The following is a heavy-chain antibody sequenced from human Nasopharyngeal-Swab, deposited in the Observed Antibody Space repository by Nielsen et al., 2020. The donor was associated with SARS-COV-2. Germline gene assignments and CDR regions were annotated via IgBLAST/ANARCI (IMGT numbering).Heavy chain of an antibody. CDR1: GGSISSYY. CDR2: IYYSGST. V-gene: IGHV4-59*01. J-gene: IGHJ4*02. CDR3: ARGHGRGYFDY. Sequence: SETLSLTCTVSGGSISSYYWSWIRQPPGKGLEWIGYIYYSGSTNYNPSLKSRVTISVDTSKNQFSLKLSSVTTADTAVYYCARGHGRGYFDYWGQGTLVTVSS. D-gene: IGHD2-8*01.